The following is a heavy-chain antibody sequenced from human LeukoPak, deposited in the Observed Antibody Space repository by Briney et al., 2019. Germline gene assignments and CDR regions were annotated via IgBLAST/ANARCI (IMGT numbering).Heavy chain of an antibody. J-gene: IGHJ5*02. D-gene: IGHD3-16*01. V-gene: IGHV3-23*01. CDR2: ISDGGDYT. CDR1: GFTFSTYV. CDR3: AKEPPHLYDYVWGSFDT. Sequence: GGSLRLSCAASGFTFSTYVMSWVRQASGKGLEWVSSISDGGDYTYYADSVKGRFTISSDTSKNTLYLQMNSLRAEDTAVYYCAKEPPHLYDYVWGSFDTWGQGTLVTVSS.